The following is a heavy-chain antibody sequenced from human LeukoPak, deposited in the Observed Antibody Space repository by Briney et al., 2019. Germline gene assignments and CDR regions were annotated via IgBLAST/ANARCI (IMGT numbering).Heavy chain of an antibody. Sequence: GGSLSLSCAASGFSFDDYAMHWVRQAPGEGLEWVSGISLDSGSICYADSVKGRFTKSRDNVKSSLVLQMNSLRAEVRDRCCCGRVKRYGSSPEACDIWGEGTMVTVPS. V-gene: IGHV3-9*01. CDR1: GFSFDDYA. CDR3: GRVKRYGSSPEACDI. D-gene: IGHD6-13*01. CDR2: ISLDSGSI. J-gene: IGHJ3*02.